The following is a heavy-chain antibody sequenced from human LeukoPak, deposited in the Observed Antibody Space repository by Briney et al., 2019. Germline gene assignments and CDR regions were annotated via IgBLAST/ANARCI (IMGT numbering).Heavy chain of an antibody. CDR3: SRGSKPEGYDF. CDR1: AFTLSRLQ. CDR2: ISNSGRTI. V-gene: IGHV3-48*03. Sequence: PGGSQRLFRAVDAFTLSRLQLERGRQAPGKGLEWVSYISNSGRTIYYADSVKGRFTISRDNAKNSLFLQMNRLRVEDTAVYYYSRGSKPEGYDFGGQGTLVTVSS. J-gene: IGHJ4*02. D-gene: IGHD5-18*01.